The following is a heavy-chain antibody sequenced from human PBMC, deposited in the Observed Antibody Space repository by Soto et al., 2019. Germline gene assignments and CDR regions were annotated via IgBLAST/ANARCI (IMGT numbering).Heavy chain of an antibody. J-gene: IGHJ3*02. CDR3: ARDGGERIAAAANAFDI. Sequence: QVQLQESGPGLVKPSQTLSLTCTVSGGSISSGDYYWSWIRQHPGKGLEWIGHIYYSGNTYYNPSLKSRLTISVDTSKNDFSLTLSSVTAADTAVYFCARDGGERIAAAANAFDIWGQGTMVTVSS. CDR2: IYYSGNT. D-gene: IGHD6-13*01. V-gene: IGHV4-31*03. CDR1: GGSISSGDYY.